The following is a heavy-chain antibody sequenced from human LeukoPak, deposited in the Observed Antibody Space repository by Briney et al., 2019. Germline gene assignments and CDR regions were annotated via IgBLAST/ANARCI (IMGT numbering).Heavy chain of an antibody. CDR2: FDPEDGET. V-gene: IGHV1-24*01. CDR1: GYTLTELS. D-gene: IGHD3-10*01. J-gene: IGHJ5*02. Sequence: GASVKVSCKVSGYTLTELSMHWVRQAPGKGLEWMGGFDPEDGETIYAQKFQGRVTMTEDTSTDTAYMELSSLRSEDTAVYYCARGLIDNYGSGRRFDPWGQGTRVVVSS. CDR3: ARGLIDNYGSGRRFDP.